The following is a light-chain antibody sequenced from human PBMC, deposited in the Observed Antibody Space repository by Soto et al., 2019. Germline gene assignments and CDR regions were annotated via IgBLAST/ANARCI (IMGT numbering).Light chain of an antibody. CDR2: EVS. CDR1: SSDIGGYNF. J-gene: IGLJ1*01. CDR3: ISYTSSSTPFV. V-gene: IGLV2-14*01. Sequence: QSVLTQPASVSGSPGQSITISCTGTSSDIGGYNFVSWYQQHPGKAPKLIIYEVSNRPSGVSNRFSASKSGNTASLTISGLQAEDEADYYCISYTSSSTPFVFGTGTKVTVL.